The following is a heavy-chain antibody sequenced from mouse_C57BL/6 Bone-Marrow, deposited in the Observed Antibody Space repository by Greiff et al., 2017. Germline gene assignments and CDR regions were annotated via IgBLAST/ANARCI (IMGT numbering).Heavy chain of an antibody. J-gene: IGHJ1*03. CDR2: IHPNSGST. CDR1: GYTFTSYW. Sequence: QVQLQQPGAELVKPGASVKLSCKASGYTFTSYWMHWVKQRPGQGLEWIGMIHPNSGSTNYNEKFKSKATLTVDQSSSTAYMQLSSLTSEDSAVYYCARIGGGWYFDVWGTGTTVTVSS. CDR3: ARIGGGWYFDV. D-gene: IGHD2-14*01. V-gene: IGHV1-64*01.